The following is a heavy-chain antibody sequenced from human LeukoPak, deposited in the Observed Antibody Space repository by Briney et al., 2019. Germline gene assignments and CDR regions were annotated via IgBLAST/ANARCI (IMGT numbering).Heavy chain of an antibody. J-gene: IGHJ5*02. D-gene: IGHD6-13*01. V-gene: IGHV1-2*02. CDR2: INPNSGGT. CDR3: ARVGDTSTWYFRENWFDP. CDR1: GYTFTGYY. Sequence: GASVKVSCKASGYTFTGYYMHWVRQAPGQGLEWMGWINPNSGGTNYAQKFHGRVTVTRDTSISTVYMELSRLTSDDTAVYYCARVGDTSTWYFRENWFDPWGQGTLVTVSS.